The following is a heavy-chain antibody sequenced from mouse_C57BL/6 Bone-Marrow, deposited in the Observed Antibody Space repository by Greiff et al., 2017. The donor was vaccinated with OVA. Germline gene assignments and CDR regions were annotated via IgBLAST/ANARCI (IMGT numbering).Heavy chain of an antibody. D-gene: IGHD2-1*01. J-gene: IGHJ1*03. Sequence: VQRVESGAELVRPGTSVKVSCKASGYAFTNYLIEWVKQRPGQGLEWIGVINPGSGGTNYNEKFKGKATMTADKSSSTAYMQLSSLTSEDSAVYFCARRLLWYHWYFDVWGTGTTVTVSS. V-gene: IGHV1-54*01. CDR3: ARRLLWYHWYFDV. CDR2: INPGSGGT. CDR1: GYAFTNYL.